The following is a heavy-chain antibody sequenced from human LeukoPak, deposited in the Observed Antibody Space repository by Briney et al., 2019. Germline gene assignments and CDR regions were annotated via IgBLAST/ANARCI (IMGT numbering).Heavy chain of an antibody. D-gene: IGHD3-22*01. V-gene: IGHV1-24*01. CDR2: FDPEDGET. CDR1: GYTFTSYA. Sequence: GASVTVSCTASGYTFTSYAMNWVRQAPGKGLEWMGGFDPEDGETIYAQKFQGGVTMTEDTSTDTAYMELSSLGSEDTAVYYCATVPSSGYYYFDYWGQGTLVTVSS. CDR3: ATVPSSGYYYFDY. J-gene: IGHJ4*02.